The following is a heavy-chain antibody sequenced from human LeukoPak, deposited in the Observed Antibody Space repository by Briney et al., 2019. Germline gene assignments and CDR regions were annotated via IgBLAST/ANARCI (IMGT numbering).Heavy chain of an antibody. J-gene: IGHJ5*02. D-gene: IGHD6-13*01. V-gene: IGHV4-38-2*02. CDR3: ARGYSSSWYFNWFDP. CDR2: IYHSGST. Sequence: SETLSLTCTVFGYSISSGYYWGWIRQPPGKGLEWIGNIYHSGSTFYNPSLKSRVTISVDTSKNQFSLKLSSVTAADTAVYYCARGYSSSWYFNWFDPWGQGTLVTVSS. CDR1: GYSISSGYY.